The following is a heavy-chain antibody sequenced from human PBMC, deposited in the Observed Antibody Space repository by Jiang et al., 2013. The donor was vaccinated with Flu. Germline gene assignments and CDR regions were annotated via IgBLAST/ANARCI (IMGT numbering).Heavy chain of an antibody. CDR3: ARMNYCAADCFVGGAYDI. Sequence: KVSCKASGLHLHRLLCPLAAAGPWTGLEWMGWINPDSGATNYAQKFQGRVTMTRDTSINTAYMDLSRLRFDDTAVYYCARMNYCAADCFVGGAYDIWAQGTMVTVSS. CDR1: GLHLHRLL. V-gene: IGHV1-2*02. J-gene: IGHJ3*02. CDR2: INPDSGAT. D-gene: IGHD2-21*01.